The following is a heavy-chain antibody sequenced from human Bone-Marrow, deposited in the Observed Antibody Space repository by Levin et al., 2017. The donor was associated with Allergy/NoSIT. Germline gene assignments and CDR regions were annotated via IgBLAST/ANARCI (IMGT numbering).Heavy chain of an antibody. CDR1: GYTFTGYY. Sequence: ASVKVSCKASGYTFTGYYMHWVRQAPGQGLEWMGWINPNSGGTNYAQKFQGRVTMTRDTSISPAYMELSRLRSDDTAVYYCAIYSYGSGGDFDYWGQGTLVTVSS. J-gene: IGHJ4*02. CDR3: AIYSYGSGGDFDY. V-gene: IGHV1-2*02. CDR2: INPNSGGT. D-gene: IGHD5-18*01.